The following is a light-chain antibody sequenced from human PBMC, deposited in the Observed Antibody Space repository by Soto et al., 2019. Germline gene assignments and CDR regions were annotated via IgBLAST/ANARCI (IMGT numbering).Light chain of an antibody. Sequence: EIVLTQSPATLSLSPVERATLSCMASQSVSRYLAWYQQKYGQAPRLLIYDASNRATGIPARFSGSGSGTDFTLTISSLEPEDFAVYYCQQRSNWPRTFGQGTKVDIK. V-gene: IGKV3-11*01. CDR3: QQRSNWPRT. CDR1: QSVSRY. CDR2: DAS. J-gene: IGKJ1*01.